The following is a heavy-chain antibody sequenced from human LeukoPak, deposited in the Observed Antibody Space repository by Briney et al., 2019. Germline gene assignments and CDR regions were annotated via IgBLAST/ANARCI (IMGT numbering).Heavy chain of an antibody. J-gene: IGHJ4*02. CDR2: IKQDGSDE. CDR1: GFTFSSHW. Sequence: GGSLRLSCAASGFTFSSHWMSWVRQAPGKGLEWVANIKQDGSDEYYIDSVKGRFTISRDNAKQSLYLQMNCLRVEDTAVYYCARDDGSCWYAHWGQGTLVSVSS. V-gene: IGHV3-7*01. CDR3: ARDDGSCWYAH. D-gene: IGHD6-19*01.